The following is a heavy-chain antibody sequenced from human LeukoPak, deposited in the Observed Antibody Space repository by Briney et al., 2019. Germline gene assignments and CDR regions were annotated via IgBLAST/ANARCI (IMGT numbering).Heavy chain of an antibody. CDR3: AKSPTVDAAFDI. CDR2: IGYTGDST. CDR1: GFTFSSYA. Sequence: GGSLRLSCAASGFTFSSYATNWVRQAPGKGLEWVSGIGYTGDSTFYVDSVKGRFTVSRDSSKNTLFLHMNSLRAEDTALYYCAKSPTVDAAFDIWGQGAMVTVSS. D-gene: IGHD4-23*01. J-gene: IGHJ3*02. V-gene: IGHV3-23*01.